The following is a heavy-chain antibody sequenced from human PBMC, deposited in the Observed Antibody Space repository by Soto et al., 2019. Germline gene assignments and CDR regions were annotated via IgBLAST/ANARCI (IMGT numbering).Heavy chain of an antibody. CDR3: AKDRAVAVEGFDY. CDR2: ISYDGNNK. D-gene: IGHD6-19*01. Sequence: GGSLRLSCAASGFTFIRYGMHWVLQAPGKGLEWVAVISYDGNNKYYADSVKGRFTISRDNSKNTLYLQMNSLRAEDTAVYYCAKDRAVAVEGFDYWGQGTLVTVSS. J-gene: IGHJ4*02. V-gene: IGHV3-30*18. CDR1: GFTFIRYG.